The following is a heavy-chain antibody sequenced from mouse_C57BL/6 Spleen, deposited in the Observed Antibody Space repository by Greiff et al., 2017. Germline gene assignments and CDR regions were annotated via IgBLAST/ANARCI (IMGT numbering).Heavy chain of an antibody. D-gene: IGHD1-2*01. CDR3: ARDHYGLYYFDD. CDR1: GYTFTSYW. Sequence: VKLQQPGAELVKPGASVKLSCKASGYTFTSYWMHWVMQRPGQGLEWIGMIHPNSGSTNYNEKFKSKATLTVDKSSSTAYMQLSSLTSEDSAVYYSARDHYGLYYFDDWGQGTTLTVSS. J-gene: IGHJ2*01. V-gene: IGHV1-64*01. CDR2: IHPNSGST.